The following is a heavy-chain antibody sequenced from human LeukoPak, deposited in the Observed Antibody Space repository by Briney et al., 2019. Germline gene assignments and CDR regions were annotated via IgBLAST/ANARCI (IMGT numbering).Heavy chain of an antibody. CDR2: ISSSSSYI. V-gene: IGHV3-21*01. D-gene: IGHD4-17*01. J-gene: IGHJ4*02. Sequence: GGSLRLSCAASGFTFITYSMNWARQAPGKGLEWVSSISSSSSYIYYTDSVKGRFTISRDNAKNSLYLQMSSLRAEDTAVYYCARDSYGDYAVDYWGQGTLVTVSS. CDR3: ARDSYGDYAVDY. CDR1: GFTFITYS.